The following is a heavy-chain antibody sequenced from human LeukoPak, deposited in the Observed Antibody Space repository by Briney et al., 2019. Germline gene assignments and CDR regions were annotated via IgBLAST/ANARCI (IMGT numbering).Heavy chain of an antibody. Sequence: GGSLRLSCAASGFTFSSYGMHWVRQAPGKGLEWVAVISYDGSNKYYADSVKGRFTISRDNSKNTLYLQMNSLRAEDTAVYYCAKSAVATLAIYFDYWGQGTLVTVSS. CDR3: AKSAVATLAIYFDY. V-gene: IGHV3-30*18. CDR1: GFTFSSYG. D-gene: IGHD5-12*01. J-gene: IGHJ4*02. CDR2: ISYDGSNK.